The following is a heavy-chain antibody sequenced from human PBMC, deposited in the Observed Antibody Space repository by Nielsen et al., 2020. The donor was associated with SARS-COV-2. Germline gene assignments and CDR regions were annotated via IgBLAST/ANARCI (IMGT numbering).Heavy chain of an antibody. CDR3: ANLGTASDY. CDR2: IYSGGTT. Sequence: GESLKISCAASGFTVSRNYMNWVRQAPGKGLEWVSVIYSGGTTFYADSVKGRFTISRDNAKNSLYLQMNSLRAEDTALYYCANLGTASDYWGQGTLVTVSS. J-gene: IGHJ4*02. CDR1: GFTVSRNY. V-gene: IGHV3-53*05.